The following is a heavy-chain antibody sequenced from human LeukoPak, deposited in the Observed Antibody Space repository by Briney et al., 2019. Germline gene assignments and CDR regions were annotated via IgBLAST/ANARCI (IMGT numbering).Heavy chain of an antibody. Sequence: SETLSLTCAVYGGSFSSYYWSWIRQPAGKGLEWIGRIYTSGSTNYNPSLKSRVTMSVDTSKNQFSLKLSSVTAADTAVYYCARATSYCGGDCYSGYYYYMDVWGKGTTVTISS. V-gene: IGHV4-59*10. J-gene: IGHJ6*03. D-gene: IGHD2-21*02. CDR3: ARATSYCGGDCYSGYYYYMDV. CDR2: IYTSGST. CDR1: GGSFSSYY.